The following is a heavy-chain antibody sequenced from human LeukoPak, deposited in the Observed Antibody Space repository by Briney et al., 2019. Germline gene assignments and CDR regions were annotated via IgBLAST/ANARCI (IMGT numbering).Heavy chain of an antibody. D-gene: IGHD4-17*01. Sequence: ASVKVSCKASGYTFTGYYMHWVRQAPGQGLEWMGRINPNSGGTNYAQKFQGRVTMTRDTSISTAYMELSRLRSDDTAVYYCAREPLGYGDYNNWFDPWGQGTPVSVSS. CDR3: AREPLGYGDYNNWFDP. V-gene: IGHV1-2*06. J-gene: IGHJ5*02. CDR1: GYTFTGYY. CDR2: INPNSGGT.